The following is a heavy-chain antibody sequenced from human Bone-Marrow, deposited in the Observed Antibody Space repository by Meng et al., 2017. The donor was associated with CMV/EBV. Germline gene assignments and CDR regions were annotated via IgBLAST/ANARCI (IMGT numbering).Heavy chain of an antibody. Sequence: GESLKISCEVSGVTFRNYAMSWVRQAPGKGLEWLSSISGDGVNKYEAASVKGRFTVSRDNSKNTLYLQMNSLRAEDTALYYCAKPLPAAPYYFYSWGEGTRVTVSS. CDR1: GVTFRNYA. D-gene: IGHD2-2*01. V-gene: IGHV3-23*01. J-gene: IGHJ4*02. CDR3: AKPLPAAPYYFYS. CDR2: ISGDGVNK.